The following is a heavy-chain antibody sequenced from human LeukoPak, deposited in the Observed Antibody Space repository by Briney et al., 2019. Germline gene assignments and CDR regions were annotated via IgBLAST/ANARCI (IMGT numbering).Heavy chain of an antibody. CDR2: IYYSGST. V-gene: IGHV4-59*06. J-gene: IGHJ4*02. CDR3: ARDGGLVVNYFDY. CDR1: GGSISSYY. Sequence: PSETLSLTCTVSGGSISSYYWSWIRQHPGKGLEWIGYIYYSGSTYYNPSLKSRVTISVDTSKNQFSLKLSSVTAADTAVYYCARDGGLVVNYFDYWGQGTLVTVSS. D-gene: IGHD3-22*01.